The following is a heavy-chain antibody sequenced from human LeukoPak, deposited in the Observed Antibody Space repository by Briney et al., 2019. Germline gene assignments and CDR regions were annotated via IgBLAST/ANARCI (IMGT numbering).Heavy chain of an antibody. V-gene: IGHV3-74*01. D-gene: IGHD2-2*01. CDR1: RFTFSNYW. Sequence: GGSLRLSCAASRFTFSNYWMHWVRQAPGKGLVWVSRINPDGSSTTYADSVQGRFTISRDNAENSLFLQMNSLRAEDTAVYYCASRYCTSTNCYAFDIWGQGTMVTVSS. CDR2: INPDGSST. CDR3: ASRYCTSTNCYAFDI. J-gene: IGHJ3*02.